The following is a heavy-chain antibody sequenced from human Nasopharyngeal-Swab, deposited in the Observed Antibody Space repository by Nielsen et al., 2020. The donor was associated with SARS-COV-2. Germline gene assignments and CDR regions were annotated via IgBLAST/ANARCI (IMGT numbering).Heavy chain of an antibody. V-gene: IGHV5-51*01. CDR2: IYPGDSDT. CDR3: ARTAIEGGYYRGDAFDI. J-gene: IGHJ3*02. D-gene: IGHD3-22*01. Sequence: GGSLRLSCKGSGYRFISYWFGWVRQMPGKGLEWMGIIYPGDSDTRYSPSFQGQVTISADKSINTAYLQWSSLKASDTAMYYCARTAIEGGYYRGDAFDIWGQGTMVTVSS. CDR1: GYRFISYW.